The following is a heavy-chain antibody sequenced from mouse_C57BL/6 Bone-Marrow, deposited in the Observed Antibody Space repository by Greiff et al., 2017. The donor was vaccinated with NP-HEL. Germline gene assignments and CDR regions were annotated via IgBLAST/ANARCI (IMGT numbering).Heavy chain of an antibody. V-gene: IGHV5-6*01. CDR1: GFTFSSYG. J-gene: IGHJ3*01. CDR2: ISSGGSYT. D-gene: IGHD2-4*01. Sequence: EVHLVESGGDLVKPGGSLKLSCAASGFTFSSYGMSWVRQTPDKRLEWVATISSGGSYTYYPDSVKGRFTISRDNAKNTLYLQMSSLKSEDTAMYYCARHDYGGPPWFAYWGQGTLVTVSA. CDR3: ARHDYGGPPWFAY.